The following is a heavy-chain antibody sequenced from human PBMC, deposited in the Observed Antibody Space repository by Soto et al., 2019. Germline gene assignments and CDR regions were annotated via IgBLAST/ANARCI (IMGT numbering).Heavy chain of an antibody. Sequence: SLKISCNASGYTFTNNWISWVRQKPGQGLEWMGRIDPSDSRTKYNPSFEGRVTISIDKSINTAFLQWSSLRASDTAVYFCARRRGYSYDFDYWGQGTLVTVSS. CDR3: ARRRGYSYDFDY. J-gene: IGHJ4*02. V-gene: IGHV5-10-1*01. CDR2: IDPSDSRT. D-gene: IGHD5-18*01. CDR1: GYTFTNNW.